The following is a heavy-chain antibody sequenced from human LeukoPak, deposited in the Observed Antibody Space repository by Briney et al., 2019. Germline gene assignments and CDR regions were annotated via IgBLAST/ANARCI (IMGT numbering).Heavy chain of an antibody. J-gene: IGHJ6*02. Sequence: EAGVSLRLSCAASGFTFRNYRMGCVREAPGEALERVAHIKSYGSEVHYADPVRGRFTISRDNAKSSLYLQMHSLGVEDTAVYYCARDGHEQWSLLGVYYYGFDVWGQGTTLTVSS. CDR2: IKSYGSEV. CDR3: ARDGHEQWSLLGVYYYGFDV. CDR1: GFTFRNYR. V-gene: IGHV3-7*04. D-gene: IGHD1-26*01.